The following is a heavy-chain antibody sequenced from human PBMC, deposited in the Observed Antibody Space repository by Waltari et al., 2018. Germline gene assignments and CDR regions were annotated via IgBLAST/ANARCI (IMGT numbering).Heavy chain of an antibody. D-gene: IGHD1-26*01. CDR3: ARGRDIREPGNY. Sequence: QVQLQESGPGLVKPSETLSLTCTVSGGSISSYYWSWIRQPPGKGLEWNGYIYTSGSTNYNPSLKSRVTISVDTSKNQFSLKLSSVTAADTAVYYCARGRDIREPGNYWGQGTLVTVSS. CDR2: IYTSGST. J-gene: IGHJ4*02. V-gene: IGHV4-4*09. CDR1: GGSISSYY.